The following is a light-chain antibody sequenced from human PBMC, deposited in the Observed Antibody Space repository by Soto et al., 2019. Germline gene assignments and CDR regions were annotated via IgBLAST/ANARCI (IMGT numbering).Light chain of an antibody. V-gene: IGKV1-17*01. CDR2: DAS. CDR1: QGIRND. Sequence: DIQMTQSPSSLSASVGDRVTITCRASQGIRNDLGWYQQKPGKAPKLLIYDASTLQSGVPSRFSGSESGTEFTLTISSPQPDDFATYYCQQYNSYSFGQGTKVDIK. J-gene: IGKJ1*01. CDR3: QQYNSYS.